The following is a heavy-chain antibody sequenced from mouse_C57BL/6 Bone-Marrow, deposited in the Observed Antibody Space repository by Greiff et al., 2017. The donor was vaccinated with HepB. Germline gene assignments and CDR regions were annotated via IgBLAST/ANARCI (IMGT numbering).Heavy chain of an antibody. Sequence: VKLQESGPELVKPGASVKISCKASGYAFSSSWMNWVKQRPGKGLEWIGRIYPGDGDTNYNGKFKGKATLTADKSSSTAYMQLSSLTSEDSAVYFCARSGGFAYWGQGTLVTVSA. J-gene: IGHJ3*01. CDR2: IYPGDGDT. D-gene: IGHD4-1*01. CDR3: ARSGGFAY. V-gene: IGHV1-82*01. CDR1: GYAFSSSW.